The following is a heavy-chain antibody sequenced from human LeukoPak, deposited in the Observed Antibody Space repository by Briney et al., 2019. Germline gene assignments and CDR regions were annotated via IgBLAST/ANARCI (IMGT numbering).Heavy chain of an antibody. CDR1: GYTFTSYG. CDR3: ARDFRYCSSTSCYYYYYGMDV. J-gene: IGHJ6*02. Sequence: ASVKVSCKASGYTFTSYGISWVRQAPGQGLEWMGLISAYNGNTNYAQKLQGRVTMTTDTSTSTAYMELRSLRSDDTAVYCCARDFRYCSSTSCYYYYYGMDVWGQGTTVTVSS. V-gene: IGHV1-18*01. D-gene: IGHD2-2*01. CDR2: ISAYNGNT.